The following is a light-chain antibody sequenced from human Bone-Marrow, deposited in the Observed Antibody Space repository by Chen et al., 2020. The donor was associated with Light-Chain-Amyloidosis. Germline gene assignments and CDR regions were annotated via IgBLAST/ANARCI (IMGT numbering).Light chain of an antibody. V-gene: IGLV1-40*01. CDR1: SSNIGAGND. Sequence: QSVLTQPPSVSGAPGQKVTILCTGSSSNIGAGNDFHWYQQLPGTTPKILIYGNTNSLSGVPSRFSGSKSGTSASLVISGLQPDDEADYHCQTYANATHVFGTGTKVIVL. J-gene: IGLJ1*01. CDR2: GNT. CDR3: QTYANATHV.